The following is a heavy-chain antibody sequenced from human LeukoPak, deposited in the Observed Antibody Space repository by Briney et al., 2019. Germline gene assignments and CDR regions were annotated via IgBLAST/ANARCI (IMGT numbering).Heavy chain of an antibody. Sequence: GGSLRLSCAASGFTFDDYAMHWVRQAPGKGLEWVSGISWNSGSIGYADSVKGRFTISRDNAKNSLYLQMNSLRAEDTALYYCAKGIQWELHTGNYFDYWGQGTLVTVSS. CDR1: GFTFDDYA. CDR2: ISWNSGSI. CDR3: AKGIQWELHTGNYFDY. J-gene: IGHJ4*02. V-gene: IGHV3-9*01. D-gene: IGHD1-26*01.